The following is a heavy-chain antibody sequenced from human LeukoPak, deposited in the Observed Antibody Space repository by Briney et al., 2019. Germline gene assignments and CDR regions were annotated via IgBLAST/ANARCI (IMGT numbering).Heavy chain of an antibody. V-gene: IGHV3-30-3*01. J-gene: IGHJ4*02. CDR3: ASRGGY. D-gene: IGHD3-10*01. CDR2: ISYDGSNK. CDR1: GFTFSSYA. Sequence: PGRSLRLSCAASGFTFSSYAMHWVRQAPGKGLEWVAVISYDGSNKYYADSVKGRFTISRDNSKNTLYLQMNSLRAEDTAVYYCASRGGYWGQGTLVTVSS.